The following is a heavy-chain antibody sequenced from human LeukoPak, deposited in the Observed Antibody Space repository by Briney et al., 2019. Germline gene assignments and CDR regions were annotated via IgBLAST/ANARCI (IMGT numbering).Heavy chain of an antibody. V-gene: IGHV3-48*03. CDR2: ISSSGSTI. CDR1: GFTLSSYE. CDR3: ARDRGTSTMRSFDI. D-gene: IGHD1-1*01. Sequence: GGSLRLSCAASGFTLSSYEMNWVRQAPGKGLEWVSYISSSGSTIYYADSVKGRFTISRDNAKNSLYLQMNSLRAEDTAVYYCARDRGTSTMRSFDIWGQGTMVTVSS. J-gene: IGHJ3*02.